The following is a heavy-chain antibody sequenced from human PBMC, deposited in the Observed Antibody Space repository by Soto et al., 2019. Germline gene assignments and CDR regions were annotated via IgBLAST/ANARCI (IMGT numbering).Heavy chain of an antibody. CDR3: ARSRVTYYYDRSAFDI. CDR2: IIPVFGTA. CDR1: GGTFSSYA. Sequence: QVQLVQSGAEVKKPGSSVKVSCKASGGTFSSYAISWVRQAPGQGLEWMGGIIPVFGTANYAQKFQGRVTITADESTSTAYMELSSLRSEDTAVYYCARSRVTYYYDRSAFDIWGQGTMVTVSS. V-gene: IGHV1-69*01. J-gene: IGHJ3*02. D-gene: IGHD3-22*01.